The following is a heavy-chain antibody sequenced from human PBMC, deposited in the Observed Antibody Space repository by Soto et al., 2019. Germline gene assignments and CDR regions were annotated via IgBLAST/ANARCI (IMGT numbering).Heavy chain of an antibody. CDR1: GGSVSSSSYS. CDR2: IYHSGST. V-gene: IGHV4-30-2*01. D-gene: IGHD2-2*01. CDR3: ARVPDR. Sequence: SETLSLTCTVSGGSVSSSSYSWSWIRQPPGKGLEWIGYIYHSGSTYYNPSLKSRVTISVDRSKNQFSLKLSSVTAADTAVYYCARVPDRWGQGTLVTVSS. J-gene: IGHJ5*02.